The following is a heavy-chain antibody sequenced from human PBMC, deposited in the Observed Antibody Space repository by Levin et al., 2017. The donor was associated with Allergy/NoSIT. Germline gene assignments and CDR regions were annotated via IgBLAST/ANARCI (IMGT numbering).Heavy chain of an antibody. D-gene: IGHD1-26*01. CDR3: AKNLRPPSGGSYYFDS. CDR1: GFTLSYYA. CDR2: MSGSGSAT. Sequence: GGSLRLSCAASGFTLSYYAMSWVRQAPGKELEWVSAMSGSGSATYYADSVKGRFTISRDNSKNTLYLQMNSLRADDTAVYYCAKNLRPPSGGSYYFDSWGQGTLVTVSS. V-gene: IGHV3-23*01. J-gene: IGHJ4*02.